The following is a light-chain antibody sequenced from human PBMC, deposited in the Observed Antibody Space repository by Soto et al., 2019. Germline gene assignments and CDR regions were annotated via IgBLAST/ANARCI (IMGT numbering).Light chain of an antibody. CDR1: QSISTW. Sequence: DIQMIQSPSTLSASVGDRVTITCRASQSISTWLAWYQHAPGKAPKLLIYQASSLEGGVPSRFSGSGSGTEFTLTISSLQPDDFATYYCQQYVTYSRTFGQGTKVETK. CDR2: QAS. CDR3: QQYVTYSRT. J-gene: IGKJ2*02. V-gene: IGKV1-5*03.